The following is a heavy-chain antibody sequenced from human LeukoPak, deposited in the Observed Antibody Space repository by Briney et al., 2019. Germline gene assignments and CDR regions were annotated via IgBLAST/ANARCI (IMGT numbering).Heavy chain of an antibody. V-gene: IGHV3-23*01. CDR2: ISGTGATT. CDR3: AKEDY. J-gene: IGHJ4*02. CDR1: GFTFSSYA. Sequence: GGSLRLSCAASGFTFSSYAMTWVRQAPGKGLEWVSTISGTGATTFYADSVKGRFTISRDNSKSTLSLQMNSLRAEDTAKYYCAKEDYWGQGTLVTVSS.